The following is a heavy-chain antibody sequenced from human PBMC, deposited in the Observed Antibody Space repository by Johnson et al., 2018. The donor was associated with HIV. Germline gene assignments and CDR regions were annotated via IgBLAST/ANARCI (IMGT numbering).Heavy chain of an antibody. V-gene: IGHV3-66*02. Sequence: VLLVESGGGVVRPGGSLRLSCAASGFSVSSNSMTWVRQAPGKGLAWISVIYSGGDTYYADSVKGRFTISRDNSKNTLHLEMNSLRAEDTAVYFCARGSYGSSSEAFDIWGQGTMVTVSS. J-gene: IGHJ3*02. CDR2: IYSGGDT. CDR1: GFSVSSNS. D-gene: IGHD6-6*01. CDR3: ARGSYGSSSEAFDI.